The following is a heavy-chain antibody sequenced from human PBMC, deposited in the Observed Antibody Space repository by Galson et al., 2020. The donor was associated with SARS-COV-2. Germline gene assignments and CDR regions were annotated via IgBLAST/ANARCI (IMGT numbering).Heavy chain of an antibody. CDR1: GFTFSDYA. V-gene: IGHV3-64D*09. D-gene: IGHD2-2*01. CDR3: LSFTSTRHNY. CDR2: MSATGGTS. Sequence: GESLKISCSASGFTFSDYAMPWVRQAPGKGLQYVSAMSATGGTSFYADSVSGRFTMSRDNSRNTFYLQMTGLRLEDTAFYYCLSFTSTRHNYWGQGTLGPGSS. J-gene: IGHJ4*02.